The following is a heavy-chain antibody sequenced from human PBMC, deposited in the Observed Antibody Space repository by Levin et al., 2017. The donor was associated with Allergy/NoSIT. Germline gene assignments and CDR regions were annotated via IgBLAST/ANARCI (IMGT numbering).Heavy chain of an antibody. V-gene: IGHV3-15*01. Sequence: KSGGSLRLSCAASGITFKNAWMNWVRQAPGKGLEWVGRIKSDLYGGTTDYAAPVKGRFTISREDSKTTVYLQMNSLKTEDTAVYFCSTDQWPHRESSDWYGAFDTWGQGTLVTVSS. CDR2: IKSDLYGGTT. J-gene: IGHJ4*02. CDR3: STDQWPHRESSDWYGAFDT. D-gene: IGHD6-19*01. CDR1: GITFKNAW.